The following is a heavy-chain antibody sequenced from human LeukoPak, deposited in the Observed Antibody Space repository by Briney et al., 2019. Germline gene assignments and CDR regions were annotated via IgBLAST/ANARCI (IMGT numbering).Heavy chain of an antibody. V-gene: IGHV3-72*01. CDR3: ARVSGSYYFDY. CDR1: GFTFSDHY. Sequence: PGGSLRLSCAASGFTFSDHYMDWVRQAPGKGLEWVGRSRNKANSYTTEYAASVKGRFTISRDASKNSLFLQMNSLKTEDTAVYYCARVSGSYYFDYWGQGTLVTVSS. D-gene: IGHD1-26*01. J-gene: IGHJ4*02. CDR2: SRNKANSYTT.